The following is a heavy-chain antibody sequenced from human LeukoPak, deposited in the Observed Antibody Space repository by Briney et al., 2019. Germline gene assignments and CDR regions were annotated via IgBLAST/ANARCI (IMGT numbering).Heavy chain of an antibody. CDR3: ARAPFMITFGGVITPWFDP. V-gene: IGHV1-69*13. J-gene: IGHJ5*02. CDR1: GGTFSSYA. D-gene: IGHD3-16*01. CDR2: IIPIFGTA. Sequence: SVKVSCKASGGTFSSYAISWVRQAPGQGLEWMGGIIPIFGTANYAQKFQGRVTITADESTSTAYMELSSLRSEDTAVYYCARAPFMITFGGVITPWFDPWGQGTLVTVSS.